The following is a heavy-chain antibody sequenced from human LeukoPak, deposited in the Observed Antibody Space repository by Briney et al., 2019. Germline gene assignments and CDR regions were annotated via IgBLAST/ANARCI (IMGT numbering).Heavy chain of an antibody. J-gene: IGHJ4*02. D-gene: IGHD3-10*01. Sequence: GGSLRLSCAASGFTFSKAWMSWVRQAPGKGLEWVGRIKSKTDGGTTDYAAPVKGRFTISRDDSKNTLYLQMNSLKTEDTAVYYCTTAYYYGSGSYYNGYDYWGQGTLVTVSS. CDR2: IKSKTDGGTT. CDR1: GFTFSKAW. CDR3: TTAYYYGSGSYYNGYDY. V-gene: IGHV3-15*01.